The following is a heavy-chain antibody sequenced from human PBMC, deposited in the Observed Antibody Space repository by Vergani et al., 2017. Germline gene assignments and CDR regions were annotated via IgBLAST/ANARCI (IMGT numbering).Heavy chain of an antibody. CDR2: INHSGST. D-gene: IGHD4-11*01. Sequence: QVQLQQWGAGLLKPSETLSLTCAVYGGSFSGYYWSWIRQPPGKGLEWIGEINHSGSTNYNPSLKSRVTISVDTSKNQFSLKLSSVTAADTAVYYCARGNRAVTTFYFDYWGQGTMVTVSS. J-gene: IGHJ4*03. CDR1: GGSFSGYY. V-gene: IGHV4-34*01. CDR3: ARGNRAVTTFYFDY.